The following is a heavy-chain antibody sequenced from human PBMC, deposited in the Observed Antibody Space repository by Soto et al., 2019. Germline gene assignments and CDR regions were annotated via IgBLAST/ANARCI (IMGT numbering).Heavy chain of an antibody. CDR3: ARTSGYYFYDY. D-gene: IGHD3-3*01. Sequence: QVQLVQSGAEVKKPGASVKVYCKASGYTFTSYAMHWVRQAPGQRLEWMGWINAGNGNTKYSQKFQGRVTITRETSASTAYMELSSLRSEDTAVYYCARTSGYYFYDYWGQGTLVTVSS. J-gene: IGHJ4*02. CDR2: INAGNGNT. CDR1: GYTFTSYA. V-gene: IGHV1-3*01.